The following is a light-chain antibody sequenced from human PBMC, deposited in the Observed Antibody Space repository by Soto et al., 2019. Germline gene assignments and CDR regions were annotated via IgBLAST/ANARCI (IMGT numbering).Light chain of an antibody. V-gene: IGKV3-20*01. CDR3: QPYGSSPLT. Sequence: EIVLTQSPGTLSLSPGERGTLSCRASQSVSSSYLAWYQQKPGQARRLLIYGASSRATGIPDRFSGSGSGTDFTLTISRLEPEDFAVYYCQPYGSSPLTFGGGTKVEIK. J-gene: IGKJ4*01. CDR1: QSVSSSY. CDR2: GAS.